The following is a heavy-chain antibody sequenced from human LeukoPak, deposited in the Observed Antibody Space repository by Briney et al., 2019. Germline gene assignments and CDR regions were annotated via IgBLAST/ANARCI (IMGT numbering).Heavy chain of an antibody. V-gene: IGHV3-20*04. J-gene: IGHJ3*02. CDR2: INWNGGRT. CDR1: GFTFDDYG. CDR3: AKAGPAFDI. D-gene: IGHD3-10*01. Sequence: PGGSLRLSCAASGFTFDDYGMSWVRQAPGKGLEWVSDINWNGGRTGYADSVKGRFTISRDNAKKSLYLQMNSLRTEDTALYYCAKAGPAFDIWGQGTMVTVSS.